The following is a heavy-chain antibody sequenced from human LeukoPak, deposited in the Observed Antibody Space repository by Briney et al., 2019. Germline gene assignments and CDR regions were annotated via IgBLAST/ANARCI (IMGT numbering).Heavy chain of an antibody. CDR2: IYTSGST. D-gene: IGHD6-13*01. Sequence: SETLSLTCTVSGGSISSYYWSWIRQPAGKGLEWIGRIYTSGSTNYNPSLKSRVTMSVDTSKNQFSLKLSSVTAADTAVYYCARSSHHYSSSWFGTALDYWGQGTLVTVSS. CDR1: GGSISSYY. CDR3: ARSSHHYSSSWFGTALDY. V-gene: IGHV4-4*07. J-gene: IGHJ4*02.